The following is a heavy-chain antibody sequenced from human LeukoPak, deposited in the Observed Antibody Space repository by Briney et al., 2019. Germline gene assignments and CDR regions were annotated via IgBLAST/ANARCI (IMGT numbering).Heavy chain of an antibody. CDR1: GGTFSSYA. CDR2: IIPIFGTA. CDR3: ASGRTEYMVDY. J-gene: IGHJ4*02. Sequence: ASVKVSCKASGGTFSSYAISWVRQAPGQGLEWMGGIIPIFGTANYAQKFQGRVTITTAESTSTAYMELSSLRSEDTAVYYCASGRTEYMVDYWGQGTLVTVSS. V-gene: IGHV1-69*05. D-gene: IGHD6-6*01.